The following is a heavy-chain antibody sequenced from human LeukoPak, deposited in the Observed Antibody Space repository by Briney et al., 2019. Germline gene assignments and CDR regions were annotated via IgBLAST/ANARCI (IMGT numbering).Heavy chain of an antibody. D-gene: IGHD5-18*01. J-gene: IGHJ4*02. V-gene: IGHV3-21*01. CDR1: GFTFSSYS. CDR3: ARDLRGYSYGSYYFDY. Sequence: PGGSLRLSCAASGFTFSSYSMNWVRQAPGKGLEWVSSISSSSSYIYYADSVKGRFTISRDNAKNSLYLQMNSLRAEDTAVYYCARDLRGYSYGSYYFDYWGQGTLVTVSS. CDR2: ISSSSSYI.